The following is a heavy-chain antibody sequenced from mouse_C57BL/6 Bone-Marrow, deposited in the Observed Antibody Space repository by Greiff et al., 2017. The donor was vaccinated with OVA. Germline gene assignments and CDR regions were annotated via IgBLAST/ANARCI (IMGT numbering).Heavy chain of an antibody. CDR2: IYPRSGNT. V-gene: IGHV1-81*01. J-gene: IGHJ2*01. CDR1: GYTFTSYG. Sequence: VQLQQSGAELARPGASVKLSCKASGYTFTSYGISWVKQRTGQGLGWIGEIYPRSGNTYYNEKFKGKATLTADKSSSTAYMELRSLTSEDSAVYFCARGEYYGSSFLDYWGQGTTLTVSS. CDR3: ARGEYYGSSFLDY. D-gene: IGHD1-1*01.